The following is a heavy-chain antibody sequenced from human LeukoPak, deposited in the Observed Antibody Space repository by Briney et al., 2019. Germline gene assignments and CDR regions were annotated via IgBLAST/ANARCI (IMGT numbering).Heavy chain of an antibody. CDR1: GFTFSSYG. J-gene: IGHJ6*03. V-gene: IGHV3-30*02. D-gene: IGHD3-9*01. Sequence: GGSLRLPCAASGFTFSSYGMHWVRQAPGKGLEWVAFIRYDGSNKYYADSVKGRFTISRDNSKNTLYLQMNSLRAEDTAVYYCAKDWLYYDILTGYYLYYYYYYMDVWGKGTTVTVSS. CDR2: IRYDGSNK. CDR3: AKDWLYYDILTGYYLYYYYYYMDV.